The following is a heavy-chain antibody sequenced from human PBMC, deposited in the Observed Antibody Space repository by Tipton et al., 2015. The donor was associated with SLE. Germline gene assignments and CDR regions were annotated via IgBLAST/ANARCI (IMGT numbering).Heavy chain of an antibody. CDR2: INHSGST. J-gene: IGHJ4*02. CDR1: GGSISSSSYY. D-gene: IGHD3-10*01. CDR3: ARVRATYYYGSGSYFDY. V-gene: IGHV4-39*07. Sequence: TLSLTCTVSGGSISSSSYYWGWIRQPPGKGLEWIGEINHSGSTNYNPSLKSRVTISVDTSKNQFSLKLSSVTAADTAVYYCARVRATYYYGSGSYFDYWGQGTLVTVSS.